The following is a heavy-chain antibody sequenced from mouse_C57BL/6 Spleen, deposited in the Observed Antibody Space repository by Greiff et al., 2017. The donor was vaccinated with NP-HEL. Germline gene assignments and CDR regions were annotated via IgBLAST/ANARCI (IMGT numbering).Heavy chain of an antibody. CDR1: GYTFTDYY. Sequence: EVQLQQSGPVLVKPGASVKMSCKASGYTFTDYYMNWVKQSHGKSLEWIGVINPYNGGTSYNQKFKGKATLTVDKSSSTAYMELNSLTSEDSAVYYCAREDTTVVRYFDVWGTGTTVTVSS. D-gene: IGHD1-1*01. V-gene: IGHV1-19*01. J-gene: IGHJ1*03. CDR3: AREDTTVVRYFDV. CDR2: INPYNGGT.